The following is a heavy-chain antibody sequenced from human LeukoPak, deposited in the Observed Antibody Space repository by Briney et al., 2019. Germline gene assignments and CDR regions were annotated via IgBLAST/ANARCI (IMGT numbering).Heavy chain of an antibody. V-gene: IGHV5-51*01. D-gene: IGHD5-18*01. CDR1: GYRFTTYW. CDR2: IDPSDSDT. J-gene: IGHJ4*02. CDR3: ARQTAMGRSGDY. Sequence: GESLKISCEASGYRFTTYWIGWVRQMPGKGLEWMGIIDPSDSDTRYTPSFQGQVTISADKSLTTAYLQWNSLKASDTALYYCARQTAMGRSGDYWGQGTLVTVSS.